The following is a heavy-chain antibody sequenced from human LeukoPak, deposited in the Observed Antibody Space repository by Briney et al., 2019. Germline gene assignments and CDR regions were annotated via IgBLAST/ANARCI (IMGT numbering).Heavy chain of an antibody. D-gene: IGHD6-19*01. CDR2: MNPNSGNT. V-gene: IGHV1-8*01. CDR1: GYTFTSYD. J-gene: IGHJ4*02. CDR3: TKVRPPPGSGWYGGDDS. Sequence: GASVKVSCKASGYTFTSYDINWVRQATGQGLEWMGWMNPNSGNTGYAQKFQGRVTMTRNTSISTAYMELSSLRSEDTAVYYCTKVRPPPGSGWYGGDDSWGQGTLVTVSS.